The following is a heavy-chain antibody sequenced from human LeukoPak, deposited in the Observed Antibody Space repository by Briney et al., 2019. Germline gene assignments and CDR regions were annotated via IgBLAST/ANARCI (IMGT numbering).Heavy chain of an antibody. V-gene: IGHV1-18*01. CDR3: ARDSSGSYDNWFDP. Sequence: GASVKVSCKTSGYTFTSIAISWVRQAPGQGLEWMGWVSPYNGNTNYAQKLQGRVTMTTDTSTSTAYMELRSLRSDDTAVYYCARDSSGSYDNWFDPWGQGTLVTVSS. CDR1: GYTFTSIA. CDR2: VSPYNGNT. D-gene: IGHD1-26*01. J-gene: IGHJ5*02.